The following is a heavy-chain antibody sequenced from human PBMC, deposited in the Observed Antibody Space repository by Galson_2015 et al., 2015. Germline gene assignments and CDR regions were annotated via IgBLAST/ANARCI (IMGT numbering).Heavy chain of an antibody. V-gene: IGHV1-46*01. CDR2: INPSGGST. D-gene: IGHD3-22*01. Sequence: SVKVSCKASGYTFTSYYMHWVRQAPGQGLEWMGIINPSGGSTSYAQKFQGRVTMTRDTSTSTVYMELSSLRSEDTAVYYCARVNPTPRNCYDSSGLSDWGQGTLVTVSS. J-gene: IGHJ4*02. CDR3: ARVNPTPRNCYDSSGLSD. CDR1: GYTFTSYY.